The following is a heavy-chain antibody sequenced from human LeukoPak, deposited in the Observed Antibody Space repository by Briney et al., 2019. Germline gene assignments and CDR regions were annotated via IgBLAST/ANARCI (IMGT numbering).Heavy chain of an antibody. CDR2: IKQDGSEK. CDR3: ASYIAAAGTWSRWFDP. CDR1: GFTFSNAW. D-gene: IGHD6-13*01. Sequence: GGSLRLSCAASGFTFSNAWMSWVRQAPGKGLEWVANIKQDGSEKHYVDSVKGRFTISRDNAKNSLYLQMNSLRAEDTAVYYCASYIAAAGTWSRWFDPWGQGTLVTVSS. J-gene: IGHJ5*02. V-gene: IGHV3-7*01.